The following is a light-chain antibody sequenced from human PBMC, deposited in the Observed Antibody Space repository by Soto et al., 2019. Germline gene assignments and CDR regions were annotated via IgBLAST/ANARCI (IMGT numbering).Light chain of an antibody. Sequence: IVLTQSPGTLSLSPGERATLSCRASQSVSGSYLAWYQQKPGQAPRLLIYGASSRANGIPDRFSGSGSGTDHTLTISRLEPEDFAVYYCQQYASSPQTFGQGTKVDIK. CDR2: GAS. CDR1: QSVSGSY. CDR3: QQYASSPQT. J-gene: IGKJ1*01. V-gene: IGKV3-20*01.